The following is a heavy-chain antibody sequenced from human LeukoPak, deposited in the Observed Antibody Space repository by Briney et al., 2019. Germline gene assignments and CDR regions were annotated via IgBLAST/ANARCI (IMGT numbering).Heavy chain of an antibody. Sequence: SETLSLTCTVSGGSISSYYWSWLRQPPGKGLEWIGYIYYSGSTNYNPSLKSRVTISVDTSKNQFSLKLSSVTAADTAVYYCARGSIFGVVNDYWGQGTLVTVSS. V-gene: IGHV4-59*01. D-gene: IGHD3-3*01. CDR1: GGSISSYY. CDR2: IYYSGST. J-gene: IGHJ4*02. CDR3: ARGSIFGVVNDY.